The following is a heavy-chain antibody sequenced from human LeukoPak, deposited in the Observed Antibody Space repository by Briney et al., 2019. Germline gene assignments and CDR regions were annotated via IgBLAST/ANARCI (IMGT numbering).Heavy chain of an antibody. D-gene: IGHD6-13*01. CDR1: GYTFTNYG. CDR3: ARVWGGIAAPLDY. Sequence: ASVKVSCKASGYTFTNYGITWVRQAPGQGLEWMGWRSAYNGNTKYAQTLQGRVTMTTDTSTSTAYMELRSLRSDDTAVYYCARVWGGIAAPLDYWGQGTLVTVSS. CDR2: RSAYNGNT. V-gene: IGHV1-18*01. J-gene: IGHJ4*02.